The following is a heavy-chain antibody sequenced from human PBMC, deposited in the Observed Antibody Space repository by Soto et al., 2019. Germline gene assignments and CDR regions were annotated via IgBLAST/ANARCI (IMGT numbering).Heavy chain of an antibody. CDR3: AKDTDDVTIFGVVITPTGFDP. V-gene: IGHV3-23*01. CDR2: ISGSGGST. J-gene: IGHJ5*02. Sequence: GGSLRLSCAASGSTFSSYAMSWVRQAPGKGLEWVSAISGSGGSTYYADSVKGRFTISRDNSKNTLYLQMNSLRAEDTAVYYCAKDTDDVTIFGVVITPTGFDPWGQGTLVTVSS. CDR1: GSTFSSYA. D-gene: IGHD3-3*01.